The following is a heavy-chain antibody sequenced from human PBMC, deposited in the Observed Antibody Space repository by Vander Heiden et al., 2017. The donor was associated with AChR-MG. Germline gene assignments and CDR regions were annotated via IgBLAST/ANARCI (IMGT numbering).Heavy chain of an antibody. V-gene: IGHV4-59*01. Sequence: ESGPGLVKPSETLSLTCTVPGGSISSYYWSWIRQPPGKGLEWIGYSYSSGSTNYNPSLNSRVTISVDTSKNQFSLKLSSVTAADTAVYYCARLGDGDPSLGDYYGMDVWGQGTTVTVSS. CDR2: SYSSGST. D-gene: IGHD4-17*01. CDR1: GGSISSYY. J-gene: IGHJ6*02. CDR3: ARLGDGDPSLGDYYGMDV.